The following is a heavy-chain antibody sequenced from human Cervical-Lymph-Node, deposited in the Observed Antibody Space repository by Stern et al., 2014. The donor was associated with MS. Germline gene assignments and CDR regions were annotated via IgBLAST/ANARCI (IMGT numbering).Heavy chain of an antibody. CDR1: GFTFDDYA. V-gene: IGHV3-9*01. J-gene: IGHJ6*02. D-gene: IGHD3-10*01. CDR2: VSWNRGNI. Sequence: EVQLVQSGGGLVQPGRSLRLSCAASGFTFDDYAMHWVRQGQGKGLAWVSGVSWNRGNIGYAASVKGRFTISRDNAKNSVYLQVNSLRAEDTALYYCVKDTAYGWEYYHGMDVWGQGTTVTVSS. CDR3: VKDTAYGWEYYHGMDV.